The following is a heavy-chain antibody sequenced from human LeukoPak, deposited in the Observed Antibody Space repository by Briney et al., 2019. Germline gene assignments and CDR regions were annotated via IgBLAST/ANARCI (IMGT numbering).Heavy chain of an antibody. Sequence: SETLSLTCTVSGGSISSYYWSWIRQPAGKGLEWIGYIYDSGSTKYNPSLKSRVTFSVDTSKSLFSLKLTSLTAADTAVYYCATCRDEFGDYGFTSWGQGTLVTVSS. CDR2: IYDSGST. CDR1: GGSISSYY. D-gene: IGHD4-17*01. CDR3: ATCRDEFGDYGFTS. J-gene: IGHJ5*02. V-gene: IGHV4-59*01.